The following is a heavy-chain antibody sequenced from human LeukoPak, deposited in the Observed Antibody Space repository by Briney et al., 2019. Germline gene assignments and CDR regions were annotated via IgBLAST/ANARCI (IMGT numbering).Heavy chain of an antibody. CDR2: IIPIFGTA. CDR1: GGTFSSYA. CDR3: ASGPGDVGENYYYYMDV. J-gene: IGHJ6*03. Sequence: GASVKVSCKASGGTFSSYAIGWVRQAPGQGLEWMGGIIPIFGTANYAQKFQGRVTITADESTSTAYMELSSLRSEDTAVYYCASGPGDVGENYYYYMDVWGKGTTVTVSS. V-gene: IGHV1-69*13. D-gene: IGHD3-10*01.